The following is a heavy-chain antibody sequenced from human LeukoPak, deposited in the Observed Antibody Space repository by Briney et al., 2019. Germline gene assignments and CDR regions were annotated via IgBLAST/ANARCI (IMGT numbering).Heavy chain of an antibody. V-gene: IGHV4-31*03. Sequence: SETLSLTCTVSGGSISSGGYYWSWIRQHPGKGLEWIGYIYYSGSTYYNPSLKSRVTISVDMSKNQFSLKLSSVTAADTAVYYCARVRFSGSGSYSPDFFDYWGQGTLVIVSS. J-gene: IGHJ4*02. CDR2: IYYSGST. D-gene: IGHD3-10*01. CDR1: GGSISSGGYY. CDR3: ARVRFSGSGSYSPDFFDY.